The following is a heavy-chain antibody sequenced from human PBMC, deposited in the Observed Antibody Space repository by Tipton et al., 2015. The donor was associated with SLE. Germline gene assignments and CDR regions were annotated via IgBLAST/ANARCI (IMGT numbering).Heavy chain of an antibody. V-gene: IGHV1-18*01. CDR2: ISAYNGNT. D-gene: IGHD6-13*01. CDR3: ARDLTAWQQLVGDAFDI. CDR1: GGTFSSYA. Sequence: QSGAEVKKPGSSVKVSCKASGGTFSSYAISWVRQAPGQGLEWMGWISAYNGNTNYAQKLQGRVTMTTDTSTSTAYMELRSLRSDDTAVYYCARDLTAWQQLVGDAFDIWGQGTMVTVSS. J-gene: IGHJ3*02.